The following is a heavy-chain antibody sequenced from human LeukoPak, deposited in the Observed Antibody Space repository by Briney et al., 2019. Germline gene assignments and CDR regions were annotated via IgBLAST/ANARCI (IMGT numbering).Heavy chain of an antibody. CDR1: GFTFSSYS. D-gene: IGHD6-19*01. CDR3: ARDRLQQWLTPYYYYYYMDV. CDR2: ISSSSSYI. Sequence: GGSLRLSCAASGFTFSSYSMNWVRQAPGKGLEWVSSISSSSSYIYYADSVKGRFTISRDNAKNSLYLQMNSLRAEDTAVYYCARDRLQQWLTPYYYYYYMDVWGKGTTVTVSS. V-gene: IGHV3-21*01. J-gene: IGHJ6*03.